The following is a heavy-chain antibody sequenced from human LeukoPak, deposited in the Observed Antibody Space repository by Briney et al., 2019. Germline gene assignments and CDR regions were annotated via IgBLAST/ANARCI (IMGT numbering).Heavy chain of an antibody. J-gene: IGHJ4*02. D-gene: IGHD5-12*01. CDR1: GGSISSGGYS. V-gene: IGHV4-30-2*01. CDR3: ARGLYSGYEPFDY. Sequence: PSETLSLTCTVSGGSISSGGYSWSWIRQPPGKGLEWIGYIYHSGSTYYNPSLKSRVTISVDRSKNQFSLKLSSVTAADTAVYYCARGLYSGYEPFDYWGQGTLVTVSS. CDR2: IYHSGST.